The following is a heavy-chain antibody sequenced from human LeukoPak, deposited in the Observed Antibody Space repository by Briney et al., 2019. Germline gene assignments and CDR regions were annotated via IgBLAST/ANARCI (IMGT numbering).Heavy chain of an antibody. Sequence: PSETLSLTCTVSGGSISSYYWSWIRQPPGKGLEWIGYIYYSGTTYHNPSLQSRVTISVDTSKNQFSLKVTSVAAADTAVYYCARHRNDDSWSGLGAFDIWGHGTMVTVSS. CDR3: ARHRNDDSWSGLGAFDI. CDR1: GGSISSYY. V-gene: IGHV4-59*08. D-gene: IGHD3-3*01. CDR2: IYYSGTT. J-gene: IGHJ3*02.